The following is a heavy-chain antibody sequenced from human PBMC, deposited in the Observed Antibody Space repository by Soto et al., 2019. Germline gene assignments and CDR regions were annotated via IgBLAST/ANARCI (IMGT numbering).Heavy chain of an antibody. D-gene: IGHD2-2*01. CDR1: GGTFTSYS. CDR2: VIPRFGTT. V-gene: IGHV1-69*01. J-gene: IGHJ6*02. CDR3: ARARIVAVSGRTGGYYYYDMDL. Sequence: QVHLEQSGAEVKRPGSSVKVSCRASGGTFTSYSINWVRRAPGQGPEWMGAVIPRFGTTTYAQRFEGRVTVTADSSTGTVFMEMSGLRSEDTAVYFCARARIVAVSGRTGGYYYYDMDLWGQGTAVIVSS.